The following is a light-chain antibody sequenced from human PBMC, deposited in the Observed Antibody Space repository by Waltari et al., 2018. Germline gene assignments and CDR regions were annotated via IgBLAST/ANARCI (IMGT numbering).Light chain of an antibody. Sequence: QSVLTQPPSASGTPGQRLPLSCSGSSSNIGSNYIYCYQQLPGTAPKLLINRNNQRPSGVPDRFSGSKSGTSASLAISGLRSGDEADYYCAAWDDSLRGWVFGGGTKLTVL. J-gene: IGLJ3*02. CDR1: SSNIGSNY. CDR2: RNN. CDR3: AAWDDSLRGWV. V-gene: IGLV1-47*01.